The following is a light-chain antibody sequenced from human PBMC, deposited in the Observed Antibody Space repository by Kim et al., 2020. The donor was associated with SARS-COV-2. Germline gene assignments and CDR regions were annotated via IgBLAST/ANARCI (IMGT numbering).Light chain of an antibody. V-gene: IGKV1-12*01. CDR2: DAF. Sequence: DIQMTQSPSSVSASVGDRVTITCRASQGIASRLAWYQQRPGKAPKLLIYDAFRLERGVPSRFSGSESGTDFTLTISSLQPEDFATYFCQQGSNFPWTFGQGTKLEI. J-gene: IGKJ1*01. CDR3: QQGSNFPWT. CDR1: QGIASR.